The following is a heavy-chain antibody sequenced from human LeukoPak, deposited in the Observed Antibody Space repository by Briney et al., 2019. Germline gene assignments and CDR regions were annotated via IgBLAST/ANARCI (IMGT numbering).Heavy chain of an antibody. CDR1: GGSIISSSYN. CDR2: IYYSGTT. J-gene: IGHJ5*02. Sequence: PSETLSLTCTVSGGSIISSSYNWGWIRQPPGKGLEWIGTIYYSGTTYYNPSLQSRVTISVDTSKNEFSLKVNSVTAADTAVYYCARLPTGFPNWFDPCGQGTRVTVSS. V-gene: IGHV4-39*01. D-gene: IGHD2-8*02. CDR3: ARLPTGFPNWFDP.